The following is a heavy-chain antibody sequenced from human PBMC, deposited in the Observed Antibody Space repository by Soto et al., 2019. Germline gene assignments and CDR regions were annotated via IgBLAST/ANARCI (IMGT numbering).Heavy chain of an antibody. J-gene: IGHJ5*02. Sequence: VGSLRLSCVASGFTFSSYAMHWVRQAPGKGLEWVAVISYDGSNKYYADSVKGRFTISRDNSKNTLYLQMNSLRAEDTAVYYCARGYSSSWKRGWFDPWGQGTLVTVSS. CDR3: ARGYSSSWKRGWFDP. CDR2: ISYDGSNK. D-gene: IGHD6-13*01. V-gene: IGHV3-30-3*01. CDR1: GFTFSSYA.